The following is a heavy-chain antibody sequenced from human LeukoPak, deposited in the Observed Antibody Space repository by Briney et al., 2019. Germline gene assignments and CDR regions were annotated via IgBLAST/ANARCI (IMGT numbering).Heavy chain of an antibody. Sequence: GGSLRLSCAASGFTLSSYSMNWVRQAPGKGLEWVSSISSSASYIYYAESVKGRFTISRDNAKNSLYLQMNSLRAEDTAVYYCARDLGGSGTYIDYWGQGTLVTVSS. V-gene: IGHV3-21*01. CDR3: ARDLGGSGTYIDY. CDR2: ISSSASYI. J-gene: IGHJ4*02. CDR1: GFTLSSYS. D-gene: IGHD3-10*01.